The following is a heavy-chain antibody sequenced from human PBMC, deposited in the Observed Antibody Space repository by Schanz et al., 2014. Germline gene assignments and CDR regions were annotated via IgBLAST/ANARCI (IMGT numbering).Heavy chain of an antibody. J-gene: IGHJ4*02. CDR2: IGNGGVTI. D-gene: IGHD3-10*01. CDR1: GFGFSSYS. V-gene: IGHV3-48*04. CDR3: ARIGGSVFDY. Sequence: EVHLLESGGGLVQPGGSLRLSCAASGFGFSSYSMNWVRQAPGKGLEWVSYIGNGGVTIYYADSVKGRFTISRDNSKNSLYLQMSSLRAEDTAVYCCARIGGSVFDYWAQGTLVTVSS.